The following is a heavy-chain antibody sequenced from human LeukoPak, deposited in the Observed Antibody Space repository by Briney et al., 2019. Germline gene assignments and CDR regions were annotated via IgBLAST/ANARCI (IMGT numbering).Heavy chain of an antibody. D-gene: IGHD3-3*01. J-gene: IGHJ4*02. CDR2: INPSSGGT. V-gene: IGHV1-2*02. Sequence: ASVKVSCKASGYTFTGYYMHWVRQAPGQGLEWIGWINPSSGGTNYAQKFQGRVTMTRDTSISTAYMELSRLRSDDTAVYYCARDLSPRYDFWSGYYPRGYWGQGTLVTVSS. CDR3: ARDLSPRYDFWSGYYPRGY. CDR1: GYTFTGYY.